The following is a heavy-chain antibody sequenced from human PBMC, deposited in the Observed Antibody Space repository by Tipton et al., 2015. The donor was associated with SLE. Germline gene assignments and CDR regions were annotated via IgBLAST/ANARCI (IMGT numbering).Heavy chain of an antibody. V-gene: IGHV3-9*01. D-gene: IGHD1-1*01. CDR3: AKVGTGTRSLDI. CDR1: GFTFGVYA. Sequence: SLRLSCATSGFTFGVYAIDWVRQVSGKGLEWVSGISWNSDGIGYADSVKGRSTISRDSAKNSVYLQMNSLRTEDTALDYCAKVGTGTRSLDIWGQGTLVTVSS. J-gene: IGHJ3*02. CDR2: ISWNSDGI.